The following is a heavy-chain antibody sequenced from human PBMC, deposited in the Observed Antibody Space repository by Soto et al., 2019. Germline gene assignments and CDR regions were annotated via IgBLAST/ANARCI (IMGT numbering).Heavy chain of an antibody. V-gene: IGHV3-23*01. Sequence: GGSLSLSCAASGFTFSSYAMSGVRQAPGKGLEWVSAISGSGGSTYYADSVKGRFTNSRDNSQTTLYLQMNSLRAEDTAVYYCANKMGRLIPWGQGTLLTVS. CDR2: ISGSGGST. J-gene: IGHJ5*02. D-gene: IGHD3-10*01. CDR1: GFTFSSYA. CDR3: ANKMGRLIP.